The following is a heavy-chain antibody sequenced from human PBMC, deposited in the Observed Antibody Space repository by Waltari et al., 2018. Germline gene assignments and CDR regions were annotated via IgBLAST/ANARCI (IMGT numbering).Heavy chain of an antibody. Sequence: QVQLVQSGAEVKKPGASGKVSCKATGYNFTGYYMHWVRQAPGQGLEWMGWINPNSGGTNYAQKFQGRVTMTRDTSISTAYMELSRLRSDDTAVYYCARGMVQGVIIKLPFFDYWGQGTLVTVSS. D-gene: IGHD3-10*01. CDR2: INPNSGGT. J-gene: IGHJ4*02. CDR1: GYNFTGYY. V-gene: IGHV1-2*02. CDR3: ARGMVQGVIIKLPFFDY.